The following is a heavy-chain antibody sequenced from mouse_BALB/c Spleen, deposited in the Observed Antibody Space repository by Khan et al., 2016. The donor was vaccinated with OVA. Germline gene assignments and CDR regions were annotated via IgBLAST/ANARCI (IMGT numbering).Heavy chain of an antibody. Sequence: QVQLKQSGAELARPGASVKMSCKASGYTFTTYTMHWVKQRPGQGLEWIGYINPSNGYTNYNQKFKDKSTLTADKSSSTAYMQLSSLTSDYSAVFYLAREGANYSFYGRFSYWGQGTLVTVSA. CDR1: GYTFTTYT. V-gene: IGHV1-4*01. CDR2: INPSNGYT. CDR3: AREGANYSFYGRFSY. J-gene: IGHJ3*01. D-gene: IGHD2-12*01.